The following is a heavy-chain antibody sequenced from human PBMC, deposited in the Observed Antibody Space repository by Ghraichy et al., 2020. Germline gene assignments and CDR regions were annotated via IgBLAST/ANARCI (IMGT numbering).Heavy chain of an antibody. V-gene: IGHV3-23*01. D-gene: IGHD3-16*01. J-gene: IGHJ4*02. CDR3: ARDGGWGPFDS. CDR2: ISSSGDRT. CDR1: AFTFTTYA. Sequence: GGSLRLSCAASAFTFTTYAMSWVRQAPGKGLEWVSRISSSGDRTEYADSVKGRFTISRDNSKYMVYVQMNSLRVDDAAVYYCARDGGWGPFDSWGQGTLVTVSS.